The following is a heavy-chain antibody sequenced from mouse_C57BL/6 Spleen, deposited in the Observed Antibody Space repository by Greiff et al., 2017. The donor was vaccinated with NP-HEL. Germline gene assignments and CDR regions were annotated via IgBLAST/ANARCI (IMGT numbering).Heavy chain of an antibody. D-gene: IGHD2-2*01. J-gene: IGHJ2*01. Sequence: EVQVVESGGDLVKPGGSLKLSCAASGFTFSSYGMSWVRQTPDKRLEWVATISSGGSYTYSPDSVKGRFTISRDNAKNTLYLQMSSLKSEDTAMYYCARHMVTDYYFDYWGQGTTLTVSS. CDR2: ISSGGSYT. CDR1: GFTFSSYG. V-gene: IGHV5-6*01. CDR3: ARHMVTDYYFDY.